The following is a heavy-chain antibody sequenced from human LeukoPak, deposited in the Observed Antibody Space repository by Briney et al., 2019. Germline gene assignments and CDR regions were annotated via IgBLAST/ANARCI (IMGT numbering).Heavy chain of an antibody. V-gene: IGHV3-7*01. CDR3: TREAAAGIDY. Sequence: GGSLRLSCAASGFTFSTYWMSWVRQAPGKGLEWVANIKQDGSEKYYLDSVKGRFTSSRDNAKNSLYLQMNSLRAEDTAVYFCTREAAAGIDYWGQGTLVTVSS. CDR1: GFTFSTYW. J-gene: IGHJ4*02. CDR2: IKQDGSEK. D-gene: IGHD6-13*01.